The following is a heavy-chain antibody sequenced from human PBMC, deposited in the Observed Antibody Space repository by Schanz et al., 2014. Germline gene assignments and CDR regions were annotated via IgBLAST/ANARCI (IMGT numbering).Heavy chain of an antibody. D-gene: IGHD6-13*01. CDR2: IISILGIA. V-gene: IGHV1-69*02. CDR1: GGTFSSYT. J-gene: IGHJ4*02. Sequence: VQLEQSGAEVKKPGSSVKVSCKASGGTFSSYTISWVRQAPGQGLEWMGRIISILGIANYAQKFQGRVTITADKSSFTAYMDVSSLRSEDTAVYYCASSGAGYSSSWDFDYWGQGTLVTVSS. CDR3: ASSGAGYSSSWDFDY.